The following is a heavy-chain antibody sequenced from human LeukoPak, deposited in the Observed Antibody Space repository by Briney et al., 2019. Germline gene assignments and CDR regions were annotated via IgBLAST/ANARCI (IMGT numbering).Heavy chain of an antibody. J-gene: IGHJ4*02. CDR2: ISSSGSTI. V-gene: IGHV3-48*03. CDR3: ARPPTTVVTPGDY. D-gene: IGHD4-23*01. Sequence: GGSLRLSCAASGFTFSSYEMNWVRQAPGKGLEWVSYISSSGSTIYYADSVKGRSTISRDNAKNSLYLQMNSLRAEDTAVYYCARPPTTVVTPGDYWGQGTLVTVSS. CDR1: GFTFSSYE.